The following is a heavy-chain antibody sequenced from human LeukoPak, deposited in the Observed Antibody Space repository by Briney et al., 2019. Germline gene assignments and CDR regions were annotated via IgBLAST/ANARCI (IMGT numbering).Heavy chain of an antibody. CDR1: GFPISSNY. D-gene: IGHD3-10*01. CDR2: IYADAGT. J-gene: IGHJ6*03. CDR3: ARWMGSYYYYYMDV. V-gene: IGHV3-53*01. Sequence: GGSLRLSCAVSGFPISSNYMTWVRQAPGKGLECVSVIYADAGTYYAGSVKGRFTTSRDTSKNTVFLQMNSLRAEDTAVYYCARWMGSYYYYYMDVWGKGTTVTISS.